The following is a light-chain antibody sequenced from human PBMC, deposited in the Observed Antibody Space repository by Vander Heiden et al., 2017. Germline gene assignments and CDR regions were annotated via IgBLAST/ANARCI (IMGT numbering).Light chain of an antibody. CDR3: VLYMGNGIWV. V-gene: IGLV8-61*01. CDR2: NTN. Sequence: QTVVTQEPSFSVSPGGTVTLPCGLTSGLVSTSFHPSWYQQTPGQAPRTLIYNTNTRSSGVPARFSGSILGNKAALTITGAQPDDECDYYCVLYMGNGIWVFGGGTKLTAL. CDR1: SGLVSTSFH. J-gene: IGLJ3*02.